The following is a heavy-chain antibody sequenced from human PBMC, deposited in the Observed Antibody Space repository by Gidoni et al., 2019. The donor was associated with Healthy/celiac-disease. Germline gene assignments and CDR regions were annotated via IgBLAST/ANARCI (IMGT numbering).Heavy chain of an antibody. CDR3: AREDVDTAMVTYYYYGMDV. V-gene: IGHV1-46*01. CDR2: INPSGGST. Sequence: QVQLVQSGAEVKKPGASVKVSCTASGYTFTSYYMHWVRQAPGQGLEWMGIINPSGGSTSYAQKFQGRVTMTRDTSTSTVYMELSSLRSEDTAVYYCAREDVDTAMVTYYYYGMDVWGQGTTVTVSS. J-gene: IGHJ6*02. D-gene: IGHD5-18*01. CDR1: GYTFTSYY.